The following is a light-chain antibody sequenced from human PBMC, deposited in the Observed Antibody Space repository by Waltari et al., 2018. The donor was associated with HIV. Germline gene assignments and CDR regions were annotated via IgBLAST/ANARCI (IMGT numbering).Light chain of an antibody. V-gene: IGKV3-20*01. CDR3: HQYGDSSLMT. Sequence: ILLMQSPDSLSLSPGETATLSCRASQAVNNDYLAWYQQRPGQAPRLLMSRASTRAAAIPDRFSGGGSGTDFTLTISSLEPDDFAVYYCHQYGDSSLMTFGPGTTVDL. J-gene: IGKJ3*01. CDR1: QAVNNDY. CDR2: RAS.